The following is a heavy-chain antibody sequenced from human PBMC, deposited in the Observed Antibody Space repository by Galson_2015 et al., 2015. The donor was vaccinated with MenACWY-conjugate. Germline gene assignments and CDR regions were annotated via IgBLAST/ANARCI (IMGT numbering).Heavy chain of an antibody. CDR3: SRMTYSSGWFDY. CDR2: VNQDGTEK. J-gene: IGHJ4*02. Sequence: SLRLSCAASGFTFNSYWMTWVRQAPGKGLEWVANVNQDGTEKLYVDSVKGRFTISRDNAKNSLYLDMNSLRAEDTAVYYCSRMTYSSGWFDYWGQGTLVTVSS. V-gene: IGHV3-7*03. D-gene: IGHD6-19*01. CDR1: GFTFNSYW.